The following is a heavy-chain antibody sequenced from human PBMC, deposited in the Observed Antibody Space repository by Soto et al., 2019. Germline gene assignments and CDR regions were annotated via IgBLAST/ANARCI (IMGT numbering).Heavy chain of an antibody. CDR2: IIPIFGTA. J-gene: IGHJ5*02. CDR3: ARDGVVLSAAGNVNWFDP. CDR1: GYRFASYG. D-gene: IGHD6-13*01. V-gene: IGHV1-69*13. Sequence: SVKVSCKASGYRFASYGISWVRQAPGQGLEWMGGIIPIFGTANYAQKFQGRVTITADESTSTAYMELSSLRSEDTAVYYCARDGVVLSAAGNVNWFDPWGQGTLVTVSS.